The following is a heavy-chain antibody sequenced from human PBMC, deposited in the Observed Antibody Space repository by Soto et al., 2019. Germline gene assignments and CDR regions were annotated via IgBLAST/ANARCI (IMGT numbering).Heavy chain of an antibody. J-gene: IGHJ3*02. D-gene: IGHD3-3*01. V-gene: IGHV4-39*01. CDR2: VFYSGAT. Sequence: SETLSLTCTVSGGSISSSRYYWGWIRQPPGKGLEWIGSVFYSGATFYHPSLKSRVTISVDTSKNQFSLKLTSVTAADTAVYYCARRMESFYDFWSGSAAFDIWGQGTMVTVSS. CDR1: GGSISSSRYY. CDR3: ARRMESFYDFWSGSAAFDI.